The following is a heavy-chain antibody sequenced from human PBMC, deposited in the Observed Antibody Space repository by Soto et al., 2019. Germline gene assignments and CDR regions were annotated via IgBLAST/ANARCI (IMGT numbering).Heavy chain of an antibody. J-gene: IGHJ5*02. Sequence: PGGSLRLSCAASGFTFTSYALSWVRQAPGKGLEWVSVISGTGRSTYYAESVKGRFTISRDNSMNTLYLQMNSLRAEDTAVYYCAKEYIAVAGTSWFDPWGQGTLVTVSS. V-gene: IGHV3-23*01. CDR3: AKEYIAVAGTSWFDP. CDR2: ISGTGRST. CDR1: GFTFTSYA. D-gene: IGHD6-19*01.